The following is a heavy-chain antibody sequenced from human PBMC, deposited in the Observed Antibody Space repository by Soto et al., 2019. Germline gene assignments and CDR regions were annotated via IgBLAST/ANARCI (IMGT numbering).Heavy chain of an antibody. V-gene: IGHV1-69*13. Sequence: ASVKVSCKASGYTFTSYGISWVRQAPGQGLEWMGGIIPIFGTANYAQKFQGRVTITADESTSTAYMELSSLRSEDTAVYYCAGGATMVRGVIIGGPYYGMDVWGQGTTVTVSS. CDR2: IIPIFGTA. D-gene: IGHD3-10*01. CDR3: AGGATMVRGVIIGGPYYGMDV. J-gene: IGHJ6*02. CDR1: GYTFTSYG.